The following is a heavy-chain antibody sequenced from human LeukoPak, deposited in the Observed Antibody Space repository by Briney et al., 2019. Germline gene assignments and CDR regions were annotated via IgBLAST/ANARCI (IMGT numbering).Heavy chain of an antibody. CDR3: ARGQKGNSGYDY. CDR1: GYTFTCYY. Sequence: ASVKVSCKASGYTFTCYYMHWVRQAPGQGLEWMGWINPNSGGTNYAQKFQGRVTMTRDTSISTAYMELSRLRSDDTAVYYCARGQKGNSGYDYWGQGTLVTVSS. D-gene: IGHD5-12*01. V-gene: IGHV1-2*02. CDR2: INPNSGGT. J-gene: IGHJ4*02.